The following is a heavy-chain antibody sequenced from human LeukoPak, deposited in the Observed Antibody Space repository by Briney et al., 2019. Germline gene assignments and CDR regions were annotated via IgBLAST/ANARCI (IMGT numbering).Heavy chain of an antibody. V-gene: IGHV1-18*01. CDR2: ISAYNGNT. CDR3: ARVPPPDYCSGGSCYGYWFDP. D-gene: IGHD2-15*01. Sequence: ASEKVSCKASGYTFTSYGIGWVRQAPGQGLEWMGWISAYNGNTNYAQNLQGRVTVTTDTSTSTAYMELRSLRSDDTAVYYCARVPPPDYCSGGSCYGYWFDPWGQGTLVTVSS. CDR1: GYTFTSYG. J-gene: IGHJ5*02.